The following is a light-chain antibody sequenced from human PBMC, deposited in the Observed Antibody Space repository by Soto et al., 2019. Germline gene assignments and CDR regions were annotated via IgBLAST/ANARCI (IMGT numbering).Light chain of an antibody. J-gene: IGKJ4*01. CDR2: GAS. CDR1: QSVSTN. CDR3: QQYYNRRPPGT. Sequence: DIVLTQSPATLSVSTGERATLSCRASQSVSTNLAWYQHKLGQAPRLLIYGASTRVTGIPARFSGSGSGTDFTLTISYLKSEDFGIYYCQQYYNRRPPGTFGGGTKVES. V-gene: IGKV3-15*01.